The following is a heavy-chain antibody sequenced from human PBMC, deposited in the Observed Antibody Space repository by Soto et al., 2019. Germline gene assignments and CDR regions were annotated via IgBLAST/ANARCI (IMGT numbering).Heavy chain of an antibody. D-gene: IGHD3-22*01. Sequence: ASVKVSYKASGYTFTSYAMHWVRQAPGQRLEWMGWINAGNGNTKYSQKFQGRVTITRDTSASTAYMELSSLRSEDTAVYYCARGSGYYYWDDYWGQGTLVTAPQ. J-gene: IGHJ4*02. V-gene: IGHV1-3*01. CDR3: ARGSGYYYWDDY. CDR2: INAGNGNT. CDR1: GYTFTSYA.